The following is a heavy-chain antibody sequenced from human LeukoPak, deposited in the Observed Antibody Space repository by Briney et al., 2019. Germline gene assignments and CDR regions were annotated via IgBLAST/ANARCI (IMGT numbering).Heavy chain of an antibody. CDR3: ARGGGQQLADDAFDI. V-gene: IGHV1-2*02. D-gene: IGHD6-13*01. Sequence: ASVKVSCKASGYTFTGYYMHWVRQAPGQGLEWMGWINPNSGGTNYAQKFQGRVTMTRDTSISTAYMELSRLRSDDTAVYYCARGGGQQLADDAFDIWGQGTMVTVSS. CDR1: GYTFTGYY. J-gene: IGHJ3*02. CDR2: INPNSGGT.